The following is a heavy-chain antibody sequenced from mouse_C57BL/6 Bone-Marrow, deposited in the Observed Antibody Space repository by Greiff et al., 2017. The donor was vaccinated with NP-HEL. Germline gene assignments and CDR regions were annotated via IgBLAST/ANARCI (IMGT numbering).Heavy chain of an antibody. D-gene: IGHD4-1*01. CDR3: ASLGPLYAMDY. CDR2: IYPGDGDT. CDR1: GYAFSSYW. V-gene: IGHV1-80*01. Sequence: VKLQESGAELVKPGASVKISCKASGYAFSSYWMNWVKQRPGKGLEWIGQIYPGDGDTNYNGKFKGKATLTADKSSSTAYMQLSSLTSEDSAVYFCASLGPLYAMDYWGQGTSVTVSS. J-gene: IGHJ4*01.